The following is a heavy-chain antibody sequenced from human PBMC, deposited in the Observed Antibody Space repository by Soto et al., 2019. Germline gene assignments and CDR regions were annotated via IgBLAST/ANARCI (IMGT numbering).Heavy chain of an antibody. CDR3: ARRQNYFDSSRYWVNRFEP. V-gene: IGHV1-69*13. J-gene: IGHJ5*02. Sequence: SVKVSCKASGCTFSSYAISWVRQAPGQGLEWMGGIIPIFGTANYAQKFQGRVTITADESTSTAYMELSSLRSEDTAVYYCARRQNYFDSSRYWVNRFEPWGQGTLVSVS. CDR1: GCTFSSYA. CDR2: IIPIFGTA. D-gene: IGHD3-22*01.